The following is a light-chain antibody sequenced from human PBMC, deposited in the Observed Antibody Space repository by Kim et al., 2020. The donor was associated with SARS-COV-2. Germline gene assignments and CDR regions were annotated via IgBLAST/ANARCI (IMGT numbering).Light chain of an antibody. CDR3: QAWDSSSAV. J-gene: IGLJ7*01. V-gene: IGLV3-1*01. CDR2: QDS. Sequence: VSPGQTASITCSGDKLGDKYACWYQQKPGQSPVLVIYQDSKRPSGIPERFSGSNSGNTATLTISGTQAMDEADYYCQAWDSSSAVFGGGTQLTVL. CDR1: KLGDKY.